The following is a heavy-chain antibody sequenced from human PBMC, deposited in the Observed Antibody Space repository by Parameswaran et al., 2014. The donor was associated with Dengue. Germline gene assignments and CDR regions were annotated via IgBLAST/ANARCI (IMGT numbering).Heavy chain of an antibody. Sequence: WIRQPPGKGLEWVGRIKSKTDGGTTDYAAPVKGRFTISRDDSKNTLYLQMNSLKTEDTAVYYCTTDSPDYGDYPRGWGQGTLVTVSS. D-gene: IGHD4-17*01. V-gene: IGHV3-15*01. CDR3: TTDSPDYGDYPRG. J-gene: IGHJ4*02. CDR2: IKSKTDGGTT.